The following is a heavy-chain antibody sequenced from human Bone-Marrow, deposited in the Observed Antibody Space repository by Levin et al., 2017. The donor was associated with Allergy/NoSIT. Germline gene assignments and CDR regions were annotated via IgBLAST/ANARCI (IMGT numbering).Heavy chain of an antibody. CDR1: GFIFSVSG. Sequence: QSGGSLRLSCAASGFIFSVSGIHWVRQAPGKGLEWVAFISYDGSNQFYAGSVKGRLTLSRDNSNNTVLLHMDSLTSEDTATYYCTKDGPNSSFDHWGQGALVTVSS. CDR3: TKDGPNSSFDH. J-gene: IGHJ4*02. D-gene: IGHD6-13*01. CDR2: ISYDGSNQ. V-gene: IGHV3-30-3*01.